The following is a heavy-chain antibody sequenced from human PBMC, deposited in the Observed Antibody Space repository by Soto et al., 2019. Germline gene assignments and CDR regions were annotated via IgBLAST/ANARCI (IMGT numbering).Heavy chain of an antibody. Sequence: EVQLLESGGGLVQPGGSLRLSCAASGFTFSSYAMSWVRQAPGKGLEWVSAISGSGGSRYYADSVKGRFTISRDNSTTALYLPMNSLRAEDTTVYYCAKNPGHRSGWKDPSFDYWGQGTLVTVSS. CDR3: AKNPGHRSGWKDPSFDY. V-gene: IGHV3-23*01. CDR2: ISGSGGSR. J-gene: IGHJ4*02. D-gene: IGHD6-19*01. CDR1: GFTFSSYA.